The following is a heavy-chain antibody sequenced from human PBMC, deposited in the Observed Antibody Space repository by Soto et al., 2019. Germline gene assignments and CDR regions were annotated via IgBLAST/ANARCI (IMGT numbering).Heavy chain of an antibody. CDR2: INHSGST. V-gene: IGHV4-34*01. CDR3: ARTTSYGMDV. CDR1: GGSFSGYY. Sequence: SETLSLTCAVYGGSFSGYYWGWIRQPPGKGLEWIGEINHSGSTNYNPSLKSRVTISVDTSKNQFSLKLSSVTAADTAVYYCARTTSYGMDVWGQGTTVTVSS. J-gene: IGHJ6*02.